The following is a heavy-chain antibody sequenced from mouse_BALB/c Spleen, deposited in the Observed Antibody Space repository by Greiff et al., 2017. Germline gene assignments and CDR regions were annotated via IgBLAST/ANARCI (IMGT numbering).Heavy chain of an antibody. V-gene: IGHV3-2*02. CDR3: ARKDYDYTWFAY. Sequence: EVKLVESGPGLVKPSQSLSLTCTVTGYSITSDYAWNWIRQFPGNKLEWMGYISYSGSTSYNPSLKSRISITRDTSKNQFFLQLNSVTTEDTATYYCARKDYDYTWFAYWGQGTLVTVSA. CDR2: ISYSGST. J-gene: IGHJ3*01. CDR1: GYSITSDYA. D-gene: IGHD2-4*01.